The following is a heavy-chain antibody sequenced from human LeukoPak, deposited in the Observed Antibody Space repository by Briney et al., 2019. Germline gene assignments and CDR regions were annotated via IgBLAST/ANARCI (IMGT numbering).Heavy chain of an antibody. CDR2: INPNSGGT. CDR3: ARDIVVVPASFDY. D-gene: IGHD2-2*01. J-gene: IGHJ4*02. CDR1: GYTFTGYY. V-gene: IGHV1-2*02. Sequence: GASVKVSCKASGYTFTGYYMHWVRQALGQGLEWTGWINPNSGGTNYAQKFQGRVTMTRDTSISTAYMELSRLRSDDTAVYYCARDIVVVPASFDYWGQGTLVTVSS.